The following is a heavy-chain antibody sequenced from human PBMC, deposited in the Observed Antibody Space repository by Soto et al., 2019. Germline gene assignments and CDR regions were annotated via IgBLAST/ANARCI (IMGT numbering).Heavy chain of an antibody. Sequence: ASVKVSCKASGGAFSSYIISWVRQAPGQGLEWMGGTIPIFGTADYAQKFQGRVSITADESTKTAYLELSSLTSEDTAVYYCARAYASNKYWFDSWGKGTLVTVSS. CDR3: ARAYASNKYWFDS. V-gene: IGHV1-69*13. J-gene: IGHJ5*01. CDR2: TIPIFGTA. D-gene: IGHD2-2*01. CDR1: GGAFSSYI.